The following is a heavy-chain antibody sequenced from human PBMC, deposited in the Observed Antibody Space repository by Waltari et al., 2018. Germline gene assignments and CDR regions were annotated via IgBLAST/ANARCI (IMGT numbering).Heavy chain of an antibody. Sequence: QFQLVQSGAEVTKPGASVKISCQVSGYTLTALSMHWVRPAPGKGLEWMGGCEPKKGETNNAQKFQSRVTTTEDTSTDTAYIGLSSLRSEDTAGYNCARGVSEYVLGWFDPWAQGTLVTV. J-gene: IGHJ5*02. CDR3: ARGVSEYVLGWFDP. D-gene: IGHD3-16*01. V-gene: IGHV1-24*01. CDR1: GYTLTALS. CDR2: CEPKKGET.